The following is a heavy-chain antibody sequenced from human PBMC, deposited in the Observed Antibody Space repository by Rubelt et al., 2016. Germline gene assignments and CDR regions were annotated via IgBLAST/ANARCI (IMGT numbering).Heavy chain of an antibody. CDR1: GYTFTGYY. CDR2: INPNSGGT. D-gene: IGHD6-19*01. CDR3: ARESSIGWYSDY. J-gene: IGHJ4*02. Sequence: QVQLVQSGAEVKKPGASVKVSCKASGYTFTGYYMHWVRQAPGQGLEWVGRINPNSGGTNYAPKFQGRVTMTRDRSITTAYMELSRLRADDTAVFYCARESSIGWYSDYWGQGTLVTISS. V-gene: IGHV1-2*06.